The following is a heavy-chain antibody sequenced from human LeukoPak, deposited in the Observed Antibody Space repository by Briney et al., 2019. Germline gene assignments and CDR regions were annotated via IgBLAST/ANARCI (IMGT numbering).Heavy chain of an antibody. D-gene: IGHD4-23*01. J-gene: IGHJ3*02. CDR2: IWYDGSNK. CDR3: ARNPGSPDHGGNSGEGAFDI. Sequence: GGSLRLSCAASGFTFSSYGMHWVRQAPGKGLEWVAVIWYDGSNKYYADSVKGRFTISRDNSKNTLYLQMNSLRAEDTAVYYCARNPGSPDHGGNSGEGAFDIWGQGTMVTVSS. V-gene: IGHV3-33*01. CDR1: GFTFSSYG.